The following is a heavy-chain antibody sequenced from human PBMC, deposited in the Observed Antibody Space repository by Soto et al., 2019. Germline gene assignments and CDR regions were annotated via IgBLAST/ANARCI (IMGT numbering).Heavy chain of an antibody. Sequence: SQTLSLTCAISGGSVSSNSAALNWIRQSPSRGLEWLGRTYYRSKWYNDYAVSVKSRITINPDTSKNQFSLQLNSVTPEDTAVYYCARGGSSWYNYYYGMDVWGQGTTVTVSS. CDR1: GGSVSSNSAA. V-gene: IGHV6-1*01. D-gene: IGHD6-13*01. CDR3: ARGGSSWYNYYYGMDV. CDR2: TYYRSKWYN. J-gene: IGHJ6*02.